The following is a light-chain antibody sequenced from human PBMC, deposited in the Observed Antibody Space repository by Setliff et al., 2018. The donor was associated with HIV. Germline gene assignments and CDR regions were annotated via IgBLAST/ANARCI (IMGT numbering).Light chain of an antibody. CDR3: SSYTSSSTPYV. CDR1: SSDVGGYNY. CDR2: DVS. Sequence: QSVLTQPASVSGSPGQSITISCTGTSSDVGGYNYVSWYQRHPGKAPKLMIYDVSNRPSGVSNRFSGSKSGNTASLTISGLQAEDEADCYCSSYTSSSTPYVFGTGTKVTVL. V-gene: IGLV2-14*03. J-gene: IGLJ1*01.